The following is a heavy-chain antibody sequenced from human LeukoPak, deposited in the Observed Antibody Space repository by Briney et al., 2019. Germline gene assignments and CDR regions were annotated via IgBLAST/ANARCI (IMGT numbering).Heavy chain of an antibody. CDR1: TVSINAYS. CDR2: TSYSVST. V-gene: IGHV4-59*01. J-gene: IGHJ4*02. D-gene: IGHD1-26*01. CDR3: ARGRRSGTSFSFDH. Sequence: SETLSLTCTVSTVSINAYSWSWTRQSPGKGLEWIGFTSYSVSTNYNPSVKSRVPISADTSKNQFPPRLSSVTAGDPAVYYCARGRRSGTSFSFDHWGQGTLVTVSS.